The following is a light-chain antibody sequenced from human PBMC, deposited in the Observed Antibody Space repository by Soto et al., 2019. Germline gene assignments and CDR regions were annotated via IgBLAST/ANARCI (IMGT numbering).Light chain of an antibody. J-gene: IGKJ5*01. CDR1: QTVRSSS. CDR3: QQRSNWPPIT. Sequence: DIVLTQSTGTLSLSPGERATLSCRASQTVRSSSLAWYQQKPGQAPRLLIFGASTRAAGFPDRFSGSGSGTEFTLTISSLEPEDFAVYYCQQRSNWPPITFGQGTRLEI. CDR2: GAS. V-gene: IGKV3D-20*02.